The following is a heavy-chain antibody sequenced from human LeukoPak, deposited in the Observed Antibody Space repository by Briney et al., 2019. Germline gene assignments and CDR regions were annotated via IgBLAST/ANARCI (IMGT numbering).Heavy chain of an antibody. CDR1: GGSINSYY. CDR3: AREDQLLTGWFDP. Sequence: SETLSLTCTVSGGSINSYYWSWIRQPPGKGLGWIGYIYYSGSTNYYPSLKSRVTISVDTSKNQFSLKLSSVTAADTAVYYCAREDQLLTGWFDPWGQGTLVTVSS. D-gene: IGHD2-2*01. CDR2: IYYSGST. J-gene: IGHJ5*02. V-gene: IGHV4-59*01.